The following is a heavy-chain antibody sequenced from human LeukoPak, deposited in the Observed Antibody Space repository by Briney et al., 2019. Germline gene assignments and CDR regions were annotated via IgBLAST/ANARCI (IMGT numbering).Heavy chain of an antibody. J-gene: IGHJ5*02. D-gene: IGHD1-26*01. Sequence: SETLSLTCTVSGGSISSYYWSWIGQPPGKGLEWIGYIYHSGSTYYNPSLKSRVTISVDTSKNQFSLKLSSVTAADTAVYYCARPVVGATSNWFDPWGQGTLVTVSS. CDR1: GGSISSYY. CDR3: ARPVVGATSNWFDP. V-gene: IGHV4-59*08. CDR2: IYHSGST.